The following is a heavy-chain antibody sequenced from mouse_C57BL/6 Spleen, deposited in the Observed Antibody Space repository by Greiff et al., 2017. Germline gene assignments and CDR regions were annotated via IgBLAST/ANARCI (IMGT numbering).Heavy chain of an antibody. Sequence: QVQLKQPGAELVRPGSSVKLSCKASGYTFTSYWMHWVKQRPIQGLEWIGNIDPSDSETHYNQKFKDKATLTVDKSSSTAYMQLSSLTSEDSAVYYCARGDYGNLDYWGQGTTLTVSS. CDR1: GYTFTSYW. J-gene: IGHJ2*01. V-gene: IGHV1-52*01. CDR3: ARGDYGNLDY. D-gene: IGHD2-1*01. CDR2: IDPSDSET.